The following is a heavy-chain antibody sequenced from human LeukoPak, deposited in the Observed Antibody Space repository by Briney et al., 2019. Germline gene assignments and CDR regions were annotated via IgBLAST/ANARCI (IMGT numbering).Heavy chain of an antibody. V-gene: IGHV5-51*01. CDR1: GYIYTSYW. Sequence: GESLKISCNSSGYIYTSYWIGWVRQMPGKGLEWMGIIYPGDSDTRYSPSLQGQVTISADKSIGTAYLQWSSLKASDTAIYYCARRLPGGECFDSWGQGTLVTVSS. D-gene: IGHD3-16*01. J-gene: IGHJ4*02. CDR2: IYPGDSDT. CDR3: ARRLPGGECFDS.